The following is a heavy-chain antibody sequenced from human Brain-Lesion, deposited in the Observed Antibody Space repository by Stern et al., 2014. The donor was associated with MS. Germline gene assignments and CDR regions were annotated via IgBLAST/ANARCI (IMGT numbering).Heavy chain of an antibody. CDR3: ARGRVVPGFQYYATDV. J-gene: IGHJ6*02. CDR1: GGSISSGGYY. CDR2: IFNGGST. D-gene: IGHD2-2*01. Sequence: QLQLQESGPGLVKPSQTLSLSCTVSGGSISSGGYYWSWIRQPAGKGLEWIGRIFNGGSTTYTPSLKSRAPISIDTSKNQFSLRLNSMTAADTAVYYCARGRVVPGFQYYATDVWGQGTTVIVSS. V-gene: IGHV4-61*02.